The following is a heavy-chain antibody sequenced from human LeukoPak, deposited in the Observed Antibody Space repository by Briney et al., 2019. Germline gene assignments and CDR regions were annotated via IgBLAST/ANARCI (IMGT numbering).Heavy chain of an antibody. J-gene: IGHJ6*03. CDR2: ISSSSSTI. CDR3: ARDSRGKGYYYYYMDV. D-gene: IGHD2-15*01. V-gene: IGHV3-48*04. Sequence: GGSLRLSCAASGFTFSSYSMNWVRQAPGKGLEWVSYISSSSSTIYYADSVKGRFTISRDNAKNSLYLQMNSLRAEDTVVYYCARDSRGKGYYYYYMDVWGKGTTVTVSS. CDR1: GFTFSSYS.